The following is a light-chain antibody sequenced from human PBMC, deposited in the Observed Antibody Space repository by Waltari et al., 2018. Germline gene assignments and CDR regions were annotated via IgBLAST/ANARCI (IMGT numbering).Light chain of an antibody. V-gene: IGKV1-39*01. CDR1: QNIGKY. Sequence: DIQMTQSPSSLSASIGDRVTITCRASQNIGKYLNWYQHKPGKAPKLLIYAASSLLSGVPSRFSGSGSGTDFTFTISSLQPEDFANYYCQQSSSTPQSTFGQGTRLEIK. J-gene: IGKJ5*01. CDR3: QQSSSTPQST. CDR2: AAS.